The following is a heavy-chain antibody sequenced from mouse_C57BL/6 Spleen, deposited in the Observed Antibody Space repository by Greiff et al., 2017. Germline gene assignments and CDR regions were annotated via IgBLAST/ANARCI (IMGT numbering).Heavy chain of an antibody. CDR3: ARRDGSRYFDV. D-gene: IGHD1-1*01. CDR2: IHPNSGST. V-gene: IGHV1-64*01. Sequence: QVQLQQPGAELVKPGASVKLSCKASGYTFTSYWMHWVKQRPGQGLEWIGMIHPNSGSTNYNEKFKSKATLTVAKSSSTAYMQLSSLTSEDSAVYYCARRDGSRYFDVWGTGTTVTVSS. CDR1: GYTFTSYW. J-gene: IGHJ1*03.